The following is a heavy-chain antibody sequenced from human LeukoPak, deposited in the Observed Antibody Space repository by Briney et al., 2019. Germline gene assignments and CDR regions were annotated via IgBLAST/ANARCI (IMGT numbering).Heavy chain of an antibody. CDR2: ISGNGGIT. Sequence: PGGSLRLSCGASGFTFSSYAMSWVRQAPGKGLEWVSSISGNGGITYYTESVKGRFTVSRDYSESTLYLQMNSLRVEDTAIYYCGKDRPNYYDSSGHYYRRNGDYWGQGTLVTVSS. J-gene: IGHJ4*02. V-gene: IGHV3-23*01. D-gene: IGHD3-22*01. CDR3: GKDRPNYYDSSGHYYRRNGDY. CDR1: GFTFSSYA.